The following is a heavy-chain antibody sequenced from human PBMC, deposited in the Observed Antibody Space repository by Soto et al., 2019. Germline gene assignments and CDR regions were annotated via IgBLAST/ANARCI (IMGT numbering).Heavy chain of an antibody. J-gene: IGHJ5*02. Sequence: QVQLVESGGNLVKPGGSLRLSCAASGFTFSDYYMSWIRQPPGKGLDWVSYISGSGTAIYYADSVRGRFTISRDNARNALYLQMHSLRAEDSAVYYCARERRMGYCRGGSCYEPAPWGQGTLVTVSS. CDR1: GFTFSDYY. CDR2: ISGSGTAI. V-gene: IGHV3-11*01. D-gene: IGHD2-15*01. CDR3: ARERRMGYCRGGSCYEPAP.